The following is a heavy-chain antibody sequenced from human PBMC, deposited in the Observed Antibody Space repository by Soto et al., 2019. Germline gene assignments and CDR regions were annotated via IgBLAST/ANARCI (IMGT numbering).Heavy chain of an antibody. D-gene: IGHD3-10*01. CDR1: GFTFTNAW. CDR3: ATGGYYFDS. J-gene: IGHJ4*02. Sequence: PGGSLRLSCVGSGFTFTNAWMNWVRQAPGKGREWVGRIKSEPAGGTTDYAAPVKGRFTISRDDSKHTVYLQMNSLETEDTAVYYCATGGYYFDSWGQGTLVTFSS. CDR2: IKSEPAGGTT. V-gene: IGHV3-15*01.